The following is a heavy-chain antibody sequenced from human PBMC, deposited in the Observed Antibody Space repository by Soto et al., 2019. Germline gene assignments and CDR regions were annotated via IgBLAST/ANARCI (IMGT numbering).Heavy chain of an antibody. Sequence: GGFLRLSFAASGFTFSSYWMSWVRQAPGKGLEWVANIKQDGIEKYYVDSVKGRLTISRDNAKNSLYLQMNSLRAEDTAVYYCAREWKQMELYYFDYWGQGTLVTVSS. CDR2: IKQDGIEK. V-gene: IGHV3-7*01. D-gene: IGHD1-1*01. CDR3: AREWKQMELYYFDY. J-gene: IGHJ4*02. CDR1: GFTFSSYW.